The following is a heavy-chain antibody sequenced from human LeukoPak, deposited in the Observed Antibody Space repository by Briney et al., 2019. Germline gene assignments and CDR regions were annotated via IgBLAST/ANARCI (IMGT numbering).Heavy chain of an antibody. CDR1: GFTFGDYA. D-gene: IGHD3-22*01. CDR2: IKQDGSEK. Sequence: GGSLRLPCTTSGFTFGDYAMSWVRQAPGKGLEWVANIKQDGSEKYYVDSVKGRFTISRDNAKNSLYLQMNSLRAEDTAVYYCARVNRYDYYDSSGYFSYWGQGTLVTVSS. J-gene: IGHJ4*02. V-gene: IGHV3-7*01. CDR3: ARVNRYDYYDSSGYFSY.